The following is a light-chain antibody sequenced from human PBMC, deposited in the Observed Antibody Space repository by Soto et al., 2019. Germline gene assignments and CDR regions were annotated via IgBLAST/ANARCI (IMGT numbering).Light chain of an antibody. V-gene: IGKV3-20*01. CDR2: GAS. Sequence: EIVLTQSPGTLSLSPGERATPPCRARQNITNNYVAWYQHKPGQAPRLLIYGASSRATGIPVRFSGSGSGTDFTLTISRLEPEDFAVYYCQQHGNSPRTFGQGTKVDIK. J-gene: IGKJ1*01. CDR1: QNITNNY. CDR3: QQHGNSPRT.